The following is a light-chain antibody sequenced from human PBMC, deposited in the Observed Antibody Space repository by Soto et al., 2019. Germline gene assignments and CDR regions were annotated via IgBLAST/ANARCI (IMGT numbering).Light chain of an antibody. Sequence: DIVLTQSPATLSLSPGERATLSCRTSQSVSDYLAWFQQKPGQAPRLLIYDTSTRAPGAPARFSGSGYGTDFTLTISSLEPEDSAVYYCQQRRDWPRLTFGGGTKVEI. J-gene: IGKJ4*01. CDR2: DTS. CDR3: QQRRDWPRLT. CDR1: QSVSDY. V-gene: IGKV3-11*01.